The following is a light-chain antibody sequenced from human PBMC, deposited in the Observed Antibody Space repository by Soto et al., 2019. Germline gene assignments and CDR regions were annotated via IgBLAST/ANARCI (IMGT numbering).Light chain of an antibody. V-gene: IGLV2-14*01. J-gene: IGLJ2*01. Sequence: QSALTQPASVSGSPGQSITISCTGTSSDVGGYNYVSWYQQHPDKAPKLMTFEVSNRPSGVSIRFSGSKSGNTVSLTISGLQAEDEADYYCSSYTSGSTQMVFGGGTKLTVL. CDR3: SSYTSGSTQMV. CDR1: SSDVGGYNY. CDR2: EVS.